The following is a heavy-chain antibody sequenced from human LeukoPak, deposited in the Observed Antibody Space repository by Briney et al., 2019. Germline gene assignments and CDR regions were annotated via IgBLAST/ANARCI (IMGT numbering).Heavy chain of an antibody. J-gene: IGHJ6*03. CDR3: AREEVTRISSPPSYYYYMYV. V-gene: IGHV4-4*07. Sequence: SETLSLTCTVSGASISSYYWTWMRQPAGKGLEWIGRIYTSGHINYNPSLKSRVTMSLDTPKNQFSLKLNSVTAADTAVYYCAREEVTRISSPPSYYYYMYVWGKGTTVTVSS. CDR1: GASISSYY. CDR2: IYTSGHI. D-gene: IGHD6-6*01.